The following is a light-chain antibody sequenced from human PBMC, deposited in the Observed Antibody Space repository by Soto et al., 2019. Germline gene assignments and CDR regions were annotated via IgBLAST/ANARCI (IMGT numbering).Light chain of an antibody. V-gene: IGKV3-20*01. J-gene: IGKJ1*01. CDR2: GAS. Sequence: EIVLTQSPATLSLSPGERATLSCRASQSLSDSQLAWYQQKPGQAPRLVISGASSRATGIPDRLTGSGSGTDFTLTISRVEPEDFAVYYCQQYGSSPPTFGQGTRLDIK. CDR3: QQYGSSPPT. CDR1: QSLSDSQ.